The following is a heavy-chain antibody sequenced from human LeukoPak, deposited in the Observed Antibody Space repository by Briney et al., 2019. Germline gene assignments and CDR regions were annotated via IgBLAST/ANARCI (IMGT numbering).Heavy chain of an antibody. J-gene: IGHJ6*01. CDR3: AKMKGHPLPKYYMDV. D-gene: IGHD1-26*01. CDR2: ISGSGDNT. CDR1: ERRVGGVG. V-gene: IGHV3-23*01. Sequence: RSLVHGRAAAERRVGGVGRTWVRRTPGKGLEWVSGISGSGDNTLYADSVKGRFTISRDNSKNTLYLEMNSLRAEDTAIYYCAKMKGHPLPKYYMDVWGQGTTVTVSS.